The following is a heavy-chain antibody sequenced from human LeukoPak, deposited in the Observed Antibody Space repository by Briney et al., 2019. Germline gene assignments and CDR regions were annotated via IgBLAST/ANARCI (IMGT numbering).Heavy chain of an antibody. J-gene: IGHJ4*02. V-gene: IGHV3-74*01. Sequence: GGSLRLSCAASGFTFSSYWMNWVRQAQGKGLAWVSRIASDGSSTTCADSVKGRFSISRDNAKNTLYLQMNSLRVEDTAVYYCARGRPHGNDYWGQGTLVTVSS. CDR2: IASDGSST. D-gene: IGHD4-23*01. CDR3: ARGRPHGNDY. CDR1: GFTFSSYW.